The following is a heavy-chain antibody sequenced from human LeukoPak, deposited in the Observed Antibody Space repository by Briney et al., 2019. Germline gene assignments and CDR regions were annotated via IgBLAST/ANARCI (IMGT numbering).Heavy chain of an antibody. V-gene: IGHV3-30-3*01. CDR2: ISYDGSNK. J-gene: IGHJ4*02. CDR3: AKSDYYDSSGYYYVLYYFDY. Sequence: GGSLRLSCAASGFTFSSYAMNWVRQAPGKGLEWVALISYDGSNKNYADSVKGRFTISRDNSKNTLYLQMNSLRAEDTAVYYCAKSDYYDSSGYYYVLYYFDYWGQGTLVTVSS. D-gene: IGHD3-22*01. CDR1: GFTFSSYA.